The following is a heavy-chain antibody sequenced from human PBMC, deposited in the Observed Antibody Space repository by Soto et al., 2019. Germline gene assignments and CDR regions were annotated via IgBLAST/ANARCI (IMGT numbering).Heavy chain of an antibody. CDR3: ARDPRKRLSFYYGMDV. D-gene: IGHD1-1*01. CDR2: IIPIFGTA. V-gene: IGHV1-69*13. Sequence: SVKVSCKASGGTFSSYAISWVRQAPGQGLEWMGGIIPIFGTANYAQKFQGRVTITADESTSTAYMELSSLRSEDTAVYYCARDPRKRLSFYYGMDVWGQGTTVTVSS. J-gene: IGHJ6*02. CDR1: GGTFSSYA.